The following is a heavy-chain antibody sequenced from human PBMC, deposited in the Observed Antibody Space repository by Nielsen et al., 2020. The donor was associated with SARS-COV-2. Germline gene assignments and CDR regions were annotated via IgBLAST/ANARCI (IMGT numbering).Heavy chain of an antibody. CDR2: ISWNSGSI. J-gene: IGHJ4*02. D-gene: IGHD2-15*01. Sequence: SLKISCAASGFTFDDYAMHWVRQAPGKGLGWVSGISWNSGSIGYADSVKGRFTISRDNAKNSLYLQMNSLRAEDTALYYCATQDIGDYWGQGTLVTVSS. V-gene: IGHV3-9*01. CDR1: GFTFDDYA. CDR3: ATQDIGDY.